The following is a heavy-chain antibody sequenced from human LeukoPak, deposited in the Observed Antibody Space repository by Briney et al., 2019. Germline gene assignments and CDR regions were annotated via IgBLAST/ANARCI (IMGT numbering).Heavy chain of an antibody. V-gene: IGHV3-30-3*01. CDR2: ISNDGSNK. J-gene: IGHJ4*02. Sequence: GGSLRLSCAASGVTFSTFAMHWVRQAPGKGLEWLAVISNDGSNKYYTDSVKGRFSISRDNSKNTLFLQMSSLRVEDTAVYYCAVNPSRYFDHWGQGTLVTLSS. CDR3: AVNPSRYFDH. CDR1: GVTFSTFA. D-gene: IGHD1-14*01.